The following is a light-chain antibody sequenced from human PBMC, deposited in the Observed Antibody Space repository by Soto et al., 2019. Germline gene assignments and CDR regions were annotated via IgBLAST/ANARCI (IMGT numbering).Light chain of an antibody. CDR2: EVS. CDR1: SSDVGSYNL. V-gene: IGLV2-23*02. J-gene: IGLJ1*01. CDR3: CSYAGSSTLV. Sequence: QSALTQPASVSGSAGKSITISCTGTSSDVGSYNLVSWYQQHPGKAPKLMICEVSKRPSGVSNRFSGSKSGNTASLTISGLQAEDEADYYCCSYAGSSTLVFRTGTKVTVL.